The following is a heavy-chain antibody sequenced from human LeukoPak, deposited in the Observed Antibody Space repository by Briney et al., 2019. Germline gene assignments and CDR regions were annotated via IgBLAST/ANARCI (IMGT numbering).Heavy chain of an antibody. D-gene: IGHD3-10*01. V-gene: IGHV4-61*02. CDR3: ARDSVLWFGGAAPPGWFDP. CDR2: IYTSGST. J-gene: IGHJ5*02. CDR1: GGSISSGSYY. Sequence: PSETLSLTCTVSGGSISSGSYYWSWIRQPAGKGLEWIGRIYTSGSTNYNPSLKSRVTISVDTSKNQFSLKLSSVTAADTAVYYCARDSVLWFGGAAPPGWFDPWGQGTLVTVSS.